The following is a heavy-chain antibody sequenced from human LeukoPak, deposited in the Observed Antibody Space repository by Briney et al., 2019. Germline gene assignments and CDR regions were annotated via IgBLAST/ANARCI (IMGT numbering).Heavy chain of an antibody. D-gene: IGHD3-10*01. V-gene: IGHV4-34*01. CDR3: ARLSWYYGSGSYYSPFDY. CDR2: INHSGST. J-gene: IGHJ4*02. Sequence: PSETLSLTCAVYGGSLSGYYWSWIRQPPGKGLEWIGEINHSGSTNYNPSLKSRVTISVDTSKNQFSLKLSSVTAADTAVYYCARLSWYYGSGSYYSPFDYWGQGTLVTVSS. CDR1: GGSLSGYY.